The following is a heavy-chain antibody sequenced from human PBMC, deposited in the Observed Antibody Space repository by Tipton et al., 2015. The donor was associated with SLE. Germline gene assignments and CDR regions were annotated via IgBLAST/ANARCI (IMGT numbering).Heavy chain of an antibody. CDR1: GGSMTSFY. V-gene: IGHV4-59*01. CDR2: VYHTGSI. CDR3: ARRFDY. J-gene: IGHJ4*02. Sequence: TLSLTCTISGGSMTSFYWSWLRQPPGKGLEWIGYVYHTGSINYNPSLMSRVTISIDKSKNQFSLNLMSATAADTAVYYCARRFDYWGQGTLVTVSS.